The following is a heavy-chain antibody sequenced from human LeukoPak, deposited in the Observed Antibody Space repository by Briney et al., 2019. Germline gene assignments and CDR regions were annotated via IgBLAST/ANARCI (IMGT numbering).Heavy chain of an antibody. V-gene: IGHV5-51*01. Sequence: GESLKISCKGSGYSFSSNWIGWVRQMPGKGLEWMGIIYPGDSDTRYSPSFQGQVTISADKSISTAYLQWSSLKASDTAIYYCARGYDTSGYHYGYWGQGTLVTVSS. CDR1: GYSFSSNW. J-gene: IGHJ4*02. CDR3: ARGYDTSGYHYGY. D-gene: IGHD3-22*01. CDR2: IYPGDSDT.